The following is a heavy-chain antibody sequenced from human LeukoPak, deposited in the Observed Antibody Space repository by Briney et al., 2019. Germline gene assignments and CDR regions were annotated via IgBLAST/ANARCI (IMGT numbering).Heavy chain of an antibody. CDR2: ISTSSTDT. J-gene: IGHJ4*02. D-gene: IGHD3-10*01. V-gene: IGHV3-11*06. Sequence: GGSLRLSCAASGFTFSDFYMSWIRQAPGKGLEWLSDISTSSTDTNYADSVKGRFTISRDNAKNSLFLQLNSLRAEDTAVYYCARKTYYYDSGSYSKSYYFDYWGQGTLVTVSS. CDR1: GFTFSDFY. CDR3: ARKTYYYDSGSYSKSYYFDY.